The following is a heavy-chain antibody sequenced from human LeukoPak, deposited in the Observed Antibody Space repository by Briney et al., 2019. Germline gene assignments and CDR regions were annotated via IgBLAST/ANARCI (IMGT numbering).Heavy chain of an antibody. V-gene: IGHV1-18*01. CDR1: GYTFTNYG. Sequence: ASVKVSCKASGYTFTNYGISWVRQAPGQGLEWMGWVSAYNGKTNYAQKLQGRVTMTTDTSTSTAYMELRSLRSDDTAVYYCASWVQSSGGIDYWGQGTLVTVSS. CDR3: ASWVQSSGGIDY. D-gene: IGHD2-15*01. J-gene: IGHJ4*02. CDR2: VSAYNGKT.